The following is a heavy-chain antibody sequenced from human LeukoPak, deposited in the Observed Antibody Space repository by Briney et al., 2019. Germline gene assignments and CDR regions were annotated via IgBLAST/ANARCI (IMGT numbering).Heavy chain of an antibody. Sequence: PSETLSLTCTVSGGSISSGGYYWSWIRQPPGKGLEWIGYIYHSGSTYYNPSLKSRVTISVDRSKNQFSLKLSSVTAADTAVYYCARGAARSMDPENDAFDIWGQGTMVTVSS. D-gene: IGHD6-25*01. CDR1: GGSISSGGYY. CDR3: ARGAARSMDPENDAFDI. J-gene: IGHJ3*02. CDR2: IYHSGST. V-gene: IGHV4-30-2*01.